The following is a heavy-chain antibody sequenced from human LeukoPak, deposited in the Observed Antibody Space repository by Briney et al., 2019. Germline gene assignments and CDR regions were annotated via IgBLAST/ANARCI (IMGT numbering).Heavy chain of an antibody. CDR2: IGQDGSVK. CDR3: GNQCSGGICPEN. CDR1: GFRFTSYW. J-gene: IGHJ4*02. D-gene: IGHD2-15*01. Sequence: PGGSLRLYCAASGFRFTSYWMTWVRQAPGKGLEWVGNIGQDGSVKNYADSVKGRFTISRDNAKNSVFLQMNSLRAEDTAFYYCGNQCSGGICPENWGRGTLVTVSS. V-gene: IGHV3-7*01.